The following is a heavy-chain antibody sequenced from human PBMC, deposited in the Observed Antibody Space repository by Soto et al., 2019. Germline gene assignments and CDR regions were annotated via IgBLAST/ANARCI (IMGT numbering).Heavy chain of an antibody. J-gene: IGHJ6*02. D-gene: IGHD3-16*01. Sequence: GGSLRLSCAASGFTFSSYAMSWVRQAPGKGLEWVSAISGSGGSTYYADSVKGRFTISRDNSKNTLYLQMNSLRAEDTAVYYCAKDWGAMDSYYYYGMDVWGQGTTVTVSS. CDR3: AKDWGAMDSYYYYGMDV. CDR1: GFTFSSYA. CDR2: ISGSGGST. V-gene: IGHV3-23*01.